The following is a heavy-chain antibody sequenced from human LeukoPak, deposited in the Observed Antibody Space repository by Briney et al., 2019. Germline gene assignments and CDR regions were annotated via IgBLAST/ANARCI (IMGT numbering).Heavy chain of an antibody. D-gene: IGHD2-2*01. V-gene: IGHV4-30-4*08. CDR1: GGSISSGDYY. J-gene: IGHJ5*02. Sequence: SETLSLTCTVSGGSISSGDYYWSWLRQPPGKGLEWIGYIYYSGSTYYNPSLKSRVTISVDTSKNQFPLKLSSVTAADTAVYYCAREIVVVPDSSGWFDPWGQGTLVTVSS. CDR3: AREIVVVPDSSGWFDP. CDR2: IYYSGST.